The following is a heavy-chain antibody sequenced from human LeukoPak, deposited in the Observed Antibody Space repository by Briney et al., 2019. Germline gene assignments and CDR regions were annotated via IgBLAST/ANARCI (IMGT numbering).Heavy chain of an antibody. CDR3: ATPVAGYSGYDFDY. D-gene: IGHD5-12*01. V-gene: IGHV1-2*02. J-gene: IGHJ4*02. CDR2: INPNSGGT. CDR1: GYTFTGYY. Sequence: ASVKVSCKASGYTFTGYYMHWVRQAPGQGLEWMGWINPNSGGTNYAQKFQGRVTTTRDTSISTAYMELSRLRSDDTAVYYCATPVAGYSGYDFDYWGQGTLVTVSS.